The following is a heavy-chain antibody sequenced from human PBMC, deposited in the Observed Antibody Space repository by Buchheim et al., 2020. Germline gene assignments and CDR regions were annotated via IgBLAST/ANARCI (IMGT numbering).Heavy chain of an antibody. D-gene: IGHD3-3*01. Sequence: EVQVVESGGGLVQPGGSLRLSCAASGFTFSNYWMNWVRQTPEKGLEWVANINQKGSEKNYVDSVKGRFTISRDNAKNSLYLQMNSLRAEDTAVYYCARDFYPNTVDYWGQGTL. V-gene: IGHV3-7*01. CDR1: GFTFSNYW. CDR3: ARDFYPNTVDY. J-gene: IGHJ4*02. CDR2: INQKGSEK.